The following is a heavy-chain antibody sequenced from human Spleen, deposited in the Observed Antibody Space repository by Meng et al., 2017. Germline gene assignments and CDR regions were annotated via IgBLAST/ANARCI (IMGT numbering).Heavy chain of an antibody. Sequence: SLKISCAASGFTFSDYYMTWIRQAPGKGLEWVSYITSSGASTYYADSVKGRFTISRDNAKNSLYLQVNSLRDEDTAVYYCARDGTGSFGLPYYDSWGQGTLVTVSS. V-gene: IGHV3-11*04. J-gene: IGHJ4*02. CDR1: GFTFSDYY. CDR2: ITSSGAST. CDR3: ARDGTGSFGLPYYDS. D-gene: IGHD1-26*01.